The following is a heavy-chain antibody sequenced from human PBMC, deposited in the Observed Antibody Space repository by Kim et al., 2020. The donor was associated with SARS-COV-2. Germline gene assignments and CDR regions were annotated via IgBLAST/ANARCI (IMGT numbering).Heavy chain of an antibody. CDR2: IYYSGST. D-gene: IGHD6-19*01. V-gene: IGHV4-59*08. J-gene: IGHJ6*02. CDR3: ARWGAVAGTYYYYYGMDV. CDR1: GGSISSYY. Sequence: SETLSLTCTVSGGSISSYYWSWIRQPPGKGLEWIGYIYYSGSTNYNPSLKSRVTISVDTSKNQFSLKLSSVTAADTAVYYCARWGAVAGTYYYYYGMDVWGQGNTVTVSS.